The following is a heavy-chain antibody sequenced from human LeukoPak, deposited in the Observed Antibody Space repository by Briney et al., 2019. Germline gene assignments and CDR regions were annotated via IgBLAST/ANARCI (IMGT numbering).Heavy chain of an antibody. CDR1: GFTFSSYG. D-gene: IGHD3-3*01. V-gene: IGHV3-33*06. CDR2: IWYDGSNK. CDR3: AKANRFLEWLSPTDY. Sequence: GRSLRLSCAASGFTFSSYGMHWVRQAPGKGLEWVAVIWYDGSNKYYADSVKGRFTISRDNSKNTLYLQMNSLRAEGTAVYYCAKANRFLEWLSPTDYWGQGTLVTVSS. J-gene: IGHJ4*02.